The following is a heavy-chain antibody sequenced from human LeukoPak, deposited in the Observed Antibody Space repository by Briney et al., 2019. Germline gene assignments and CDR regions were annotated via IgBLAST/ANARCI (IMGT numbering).Heavy chain of an antibody. CDR3: ARGGRGSAAVVAPRSFDI. V-gene: IGHV3-53*01. CDR1: GFIVSSTH. J-gene: IGHJ3*02. CDR2: TYTGGNS. D-gene: IGHD3-22*01. Sequence: GGSLRLSCAASGFIVSSTHMVWVRQAPGKGLEWVSVTYTGGNSYYAGSVKGRFIISRDISKNTLYLQMNSLRAEDSALYYCARGGRGSAAVVAPRSFDIWGQGTMVTVSS.